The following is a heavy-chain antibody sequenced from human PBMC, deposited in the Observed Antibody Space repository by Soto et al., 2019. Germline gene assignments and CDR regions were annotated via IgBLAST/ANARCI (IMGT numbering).Heavy chain of an antibody. V-gene: IGHV3-30*03. Sequence: GGSLRLSCAASGFTFSSYGMHWVRQAPGKGLEWVAVISYDGSNKYYADSVKGRFTISRDNSKNTLYLQMNSLRAGDTAVYYCATPQAYSIGWYWSVFDYWGQGTLVTVSS. CDR1: GFTFSSYG. CDR2: ISYDGSNK. D-gene: IGHD6-19*01. CDR3: ATPQAYSIGWYWSVFDY. J-gene: IGHJ4*02.